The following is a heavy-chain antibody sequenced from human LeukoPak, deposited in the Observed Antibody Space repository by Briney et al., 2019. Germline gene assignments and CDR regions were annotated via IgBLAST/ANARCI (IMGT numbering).Heavy chain of an antibody. Sequence: SQTLSLTCAISGDSVSSNSAAWGWIRQSPSRGLEWLARTFYRSKWYNDYAVSVKSRLTVNPDTTKNQFSLQLSSVTPEDTAVYYCARVGTYYNVTTSYYHDAFDIWGHGTMVTVSS. CDR3: ARVGTYYNVTTSYYHDAFDI. V-gene: IGHV6-1*01. CDR1: GDSVSSNSAA. J-gene: IGHJ3*02. CDR2: TFYRSKWYN. D-gene: IGHD3-22*01.